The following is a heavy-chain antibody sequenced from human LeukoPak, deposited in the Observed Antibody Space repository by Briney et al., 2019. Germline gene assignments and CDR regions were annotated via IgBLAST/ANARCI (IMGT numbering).Heavy chain of an antibody. CDR2: ISSSCTTI. CDR1: GFTFSSYS. CDR3: PRDRHKYNYDGSGYPPY. V-gene: IGHV3-48*01. Sequence: GGTLRLSCASSGFTFSSYSMMWVSEAPGKGRVGGLYISSSCTTIHYADSVKGRFTISRHNAKHSVHVAMQPLRGEDRAVYLCPRDRHKYNYDGSGYPPYWGQGTLVTVSS. D-gene: IGHD3-22*01. J-gene: IGHJ4*02.